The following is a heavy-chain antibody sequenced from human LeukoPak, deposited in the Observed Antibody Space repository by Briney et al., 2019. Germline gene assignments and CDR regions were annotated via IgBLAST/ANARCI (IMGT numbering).Heavy chain of an antibody. D-gene: IGHD1-1*01. CDR3: AKETQLTVSALLDY. J-gene: IGHJ4*02. CDR2: ISGSGGST. V-gene: IGHV3-23*01. Sequence: GGSLRLSCAASGFTFNNYAMSWVRQAPGKGLEWVSAISGSGGSTFYADSVKGRFTISSDSSKNTLFLQVNSLRAEDTAVYYCAKETQLTVSALLDYWGQGTLVTVSS. CDR1: GFTFNNYA.